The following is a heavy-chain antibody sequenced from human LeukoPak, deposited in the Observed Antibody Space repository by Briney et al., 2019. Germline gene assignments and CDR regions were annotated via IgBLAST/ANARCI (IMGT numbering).Heavy chain of an antibody. J-gene: IGHJ4*02. Sequence: PGGSLRLSCAASGFTFSNYWMHWVRQAPGKGLVWVSRMNSDGINTSYADSGKGRFTISRDNSKNTLYLQMNSLRAEDTAVYYCARDLNWETYWGQGTLVTVSS. CDR1: GFTFSNYW. CDR2: MNSDGINT. D-gene: IGHD7-27*01. CDR3: ARDLNWETY. V-gene: IGHV3-74*01.